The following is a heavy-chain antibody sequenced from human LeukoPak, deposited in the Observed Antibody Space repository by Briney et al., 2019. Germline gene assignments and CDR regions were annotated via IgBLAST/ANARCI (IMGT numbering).Heavy chain of an antibody. Sequence: PGGSLRLSCAASGFIFSNYAMSWVRQAPGRGLEWVSGISNTGISTYYADSVKGRFTISKDNSESILYLQMNTLRAEDTAVYYCAKGPLLWDWGQGTLVTVSS. CDR2: ISNTGIST. J-gene: IGHJ4*02. CDR1: GFIFSNYA. V-gene: IGHV3-23*01. CDR3: AKGPLLWD. D-gene: IGHD2/OR15-2a*01.